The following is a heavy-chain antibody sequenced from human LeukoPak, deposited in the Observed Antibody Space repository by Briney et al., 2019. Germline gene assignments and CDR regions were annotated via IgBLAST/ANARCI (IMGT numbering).Heavy chain of an antibody. D-gene: IGHD3-9*01. Sequence: ASVKVSCKASGYTFTSYGISWVRQAPGQGLEWMGWISAYNGNTNYAQKLQGRVTMTTDTSTSTAYMELRSLRSDDTAVYYCAKDGAVIRYFDWLFDYWGQGTLVTVSS. CDR3: AKDGAVIRYFDWLFDY. J-gene: IGHJ4*02. V-gene: IGHV1-18*01. CDR2: ISAYNGNT. CDR1: GYTFTSYG.